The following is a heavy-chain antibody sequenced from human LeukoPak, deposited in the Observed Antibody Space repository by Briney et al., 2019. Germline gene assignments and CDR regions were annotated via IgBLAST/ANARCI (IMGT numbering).Heavy chain of an antibody. Sequence: PGGSLRLSCAASGFTFSRYGMHWVRQAAGKGLEGVAAIRSDGSNKYYADSVKGRFTISRDNSRNTLYLQMNSLRAEDTAVYYCEKNQAPTGTSNPHYFDYWGQGSLVTVSS. J-gene: IGHJ4*02. D-gene: IGHD1-7*01. V-gene: IGHV3-30*02. CDR1: GFTFSRYG. CDR2: IRSDGSNK. CDR3: EKNQAPTGTSNPHYFDY.